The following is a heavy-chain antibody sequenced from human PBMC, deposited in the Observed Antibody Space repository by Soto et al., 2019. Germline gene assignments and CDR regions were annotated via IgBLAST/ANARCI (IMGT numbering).Heavy chain of an antibody. J-gene: IGHJ4*02. Sequence: ASVKVSCKATAYTFTSYGISWVRQAPGQGLEWVGWVSAYNGNSNYAQKYKGRVTMTTDTSTSTAYMELSSLRSDDTAVYYCARALSGAEQLWFLDYWGQGTLVTVSS. CDR3: ARALSGAEQLWFLDY. V-gene: IGHV1-18*04. CDR2: VSAYNGNS. CDR1: AYTFTSYG. D-gene: IGHD5-18*01.